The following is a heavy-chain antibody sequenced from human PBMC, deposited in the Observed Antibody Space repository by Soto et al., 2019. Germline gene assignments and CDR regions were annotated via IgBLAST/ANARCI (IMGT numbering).Heavy chain of an antibody. CDR2: ISWNSGSI. Sequence: EVQLVESGGGLVQPGRSLRLSCAASGFTFDDYAMHWVRQTPGKGLEWVSGISWNSGSIDYADSVKGRFTISRDNAKTSLYLQMNSLRAEDTALYYCAKDSYSSSWYYFDYWGRGTLVTVSS. CDR3: AKDSYSSSWYYFDY. CDR1: GFTFDDYA. D-gene: IGHD6-13*01. J-gene: IGHJ4*02. V-gene: IGHV3-9*01.